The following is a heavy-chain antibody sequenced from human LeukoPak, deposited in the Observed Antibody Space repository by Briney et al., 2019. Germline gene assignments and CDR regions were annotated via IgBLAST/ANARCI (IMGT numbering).Heavy chain of an antibody. D-gene: IGHD7-27*01. J-gene: IGHJ4*02. CDR3: ARTPPNWGADY. Sequence: ASVTVSCKAYGCTFTSYDINWVRQATGQGLEWMGWMSPNSGNTGYAQKFQGRVTMTRDTSIGTAYLELSSLKSEDTAVYYCARTPPNWGADYWGQGTLVTVSS. CDR1: GCTFTSYD. CDR2: MSPNSGNT. V-gene: IGHV1-8*01.